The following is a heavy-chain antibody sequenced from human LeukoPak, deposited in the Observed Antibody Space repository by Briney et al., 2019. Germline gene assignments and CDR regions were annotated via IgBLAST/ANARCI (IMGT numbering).Heavy chain of an antibody. CDR3: ATLVGATTNWFDL. Sequence: SVKVSCKASLGTLSSYTISWVRQAPGQGREWMGRIIPILGIANYAQKFQGRVTNTADKSPSTAYIAPSSLTYKGTARYYFATLVGATTNWFDLRGQRTLVTVSS. V-gene: IGHV1-69*02. D-gene: IGHD1-26*01. CDR1: LGTLSSYT. CDR2: IIPILGIA. J-gene: IGHJ5*02.